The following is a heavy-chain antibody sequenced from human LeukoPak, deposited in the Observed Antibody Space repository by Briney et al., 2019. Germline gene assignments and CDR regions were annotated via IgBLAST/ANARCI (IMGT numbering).Heavy chain of an antibody. D-gene: IGHD2-15*01. CDR1: GFTFNNYG. CDR3: AKLLYWYIDL. Sequence: PGGSLRLSCAASGFTFNNYGMHWVRQAPGKGLEWVAFIRYDGSNKYYADSVKGRFTISRDNSKNTLYLQMNSLRAEDTAVYYCAKLLYWYIDLGGRGTLVTVSS. V-gene: IGHV3-30*02. J-gene: IGHJ2*01. CDR2: IRYDGSNK.